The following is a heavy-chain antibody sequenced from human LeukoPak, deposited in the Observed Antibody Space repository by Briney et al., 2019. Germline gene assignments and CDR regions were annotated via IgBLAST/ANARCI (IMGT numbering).Heavy chain of an antibody. CDR3: ARDETYYYDSSGSLEAFDI. CDR2: MNPNSGNT. V-gene: IGHV1-8*01. J-gene: IGHJ3*02. Sequence: ASVKVSCKASGYTFTSYDINWVRQATGQGLEWMGWMNPNSGNTGYAQKFQGRVTMTRNTSISTAYMELSSLRSDDTAVYSCARDETYYYDSSGSLEAFDIWGQGTMVTVSS. D-gene: IGHD3-22*01. CDR1: GYTFTSYD.